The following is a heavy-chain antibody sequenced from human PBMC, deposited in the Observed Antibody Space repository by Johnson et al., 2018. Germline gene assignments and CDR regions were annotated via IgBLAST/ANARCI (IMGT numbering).Heavy chain of an antibody. V-gene: IGHV3-9*01. J-gene: IGHJ3*01. CDR2: ISWNSGSR. Sequence: VQLVQSGGGLVQPGRSLRLSCAASGFTFDDYAMHWVRQAPGKGLEWVSGISWNSGSRGYADSVKGRFTISRDNAKNSLYLQMNSLRAEDTAVYYWARVDGPVSFHLWGQGTRVTGSS. CDR3: ARVDGPVSFHL. CDR1: GFTFDDYA. D-gene: IGHD5-24*01.